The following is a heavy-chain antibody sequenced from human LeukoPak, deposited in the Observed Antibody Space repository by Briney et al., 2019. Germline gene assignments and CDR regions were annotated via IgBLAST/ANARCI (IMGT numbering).Heavy chain of an antibody. CDR1: GFTFSSYW. D-gene: IGHD6-19*01. V-gene: IGHV3-53*01. CDR2: IYSGGST. J-gene: IGHJ4*02. CDR3: ARDRPVAGFDY. Sequence: GGSLRLSCAASGFTFSSYWMSWVRQAPGKGLEWVSVIYSGGSTYYADSVKGRFTISRDNSKNTLYLQMNSLRAEDTAVYYCARDRPVAGFDYWGQGTLVTVSS.